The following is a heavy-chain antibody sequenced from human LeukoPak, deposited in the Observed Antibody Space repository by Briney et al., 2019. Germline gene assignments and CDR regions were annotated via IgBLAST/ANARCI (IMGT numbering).Heavy chain of an antibody. CDR1: GFTVSGNY. J-gene: IGHJ4*02. D-gene: IGHD1-1*01. CDR3: ARLLQRQLDY. Sequence: PGGSLRLSCAASGFTVSGNYMSWVRQAPGKGLEWVSLIYSGGSTYYADSVKGRFTISRDNSKNTLYLQMNSLRAEDTAVYYCARLLQRQLDYWGQRTLVTVSS. CDR2: IYSGGST. V-gene: IGHV3-66*02.